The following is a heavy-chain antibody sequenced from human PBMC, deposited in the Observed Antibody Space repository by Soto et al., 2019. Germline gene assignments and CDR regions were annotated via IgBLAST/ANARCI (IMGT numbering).Heavy chain of an antibody. CDR3: ARGRSITIFGVVPPLFDH. CDR1: GGSISSGGYY. D-gene: IGHD3-3*01. J-gene: IGHJ4*02. CDR2: IYYSGST. V-gene: IGHV4-31*03. Sequence: PSETLSLTCTVSGGSISSGGYYWSWIRQHPGKGLEWIGYIYYSGSTYYNPSLKSRVTISVDTSKNQFSLKLSSVTAADTAVYYCARGRSITIFGVVPPLFDHWGQGTLVTVSS.